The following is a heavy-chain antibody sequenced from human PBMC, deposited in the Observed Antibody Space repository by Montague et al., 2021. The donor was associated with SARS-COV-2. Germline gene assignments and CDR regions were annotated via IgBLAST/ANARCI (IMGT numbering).Heavy chain of an antibody. CDR2: IKQDGSAQ. CDR1: GFTFSTYW. CDR3: ARDPVEQQQLVHSLDY. J-gene: IGHJ4*02. Sequence: SLRLSWAASGFTFSTYWMTWARQAPGKGLEWVANIKQDGSAQYYVDSVRGRFTVSRDNAKKSLFLQMNSLRAEDTAVYFCARDPVEQQQLVHSLDYWGQGTLVIVSS. V-gene: IGHV3-7*01. D-gene: IGHD6-13*01.